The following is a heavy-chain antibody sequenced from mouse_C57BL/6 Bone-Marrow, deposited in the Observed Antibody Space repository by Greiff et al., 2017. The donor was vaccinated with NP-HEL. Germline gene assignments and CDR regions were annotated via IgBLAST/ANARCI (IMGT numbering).Heavy chain of an antibody. J-gene: IGHJ4*01. CDR2: IHPNSGST. CDR1: GYTFTSYW. D-gene: IGHD4-1*02. V-gene: IGHV1-64*01. CDR3: ARPNSDDAMDY. Sequence: QVQLQQPGAELVKPGASVKLSCKASGYTFTSYWMHWVKQRPGQGLEWIGMIHPNSGSTNYNEKFKSKATLTVDKSSSTAYMQLSSLTSEDSAVYYCARPNSDDAMDYWGQGTSVTVSS.